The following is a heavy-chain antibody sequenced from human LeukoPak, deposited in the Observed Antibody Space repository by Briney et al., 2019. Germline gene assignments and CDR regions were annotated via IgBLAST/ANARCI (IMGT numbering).Heavy chain of an antibody. Sequence: PSETLSLTCTVSGGSISSYYWSWIRQPPGKGLEWIGYIYYSGSTNYNPSLKSRVTISVDRSKNQFSLKLSSVTAADTAVYYCARFSRELKVLRFLEWLFSFDYWGQGTLVTVSS. V-gene: IGHV4-59*12. CDR3: ARFSRELKVLRFLEWLFSFDY. CDR2: IYYSGST. D-gene: IGHD3-3*01. CDR1: GGSISSYY. J-gene: IGHJ4*02.